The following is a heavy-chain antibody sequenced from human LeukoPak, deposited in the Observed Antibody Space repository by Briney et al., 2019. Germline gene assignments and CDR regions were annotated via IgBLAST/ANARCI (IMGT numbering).Heavy chain of an antibody. CDR3: ARQSGSYLGGFDY. Sequence: SETLSLTCTVSGGSISSSSYYWGWIRQPPGKGLEWIGSIYYSGSTYYNPSLKSRVTISVDTSKNQFSLKLSSVTAADTAVYYCARQSGSYLGGFDYWGQGTLVTVSS. D-gene: IGHD1-26*01. CDR1: GGSISSSSYY. CDR2: IYYSGST. J-gene: IGHJ4*02. V-gene: IGHV4-39*01.